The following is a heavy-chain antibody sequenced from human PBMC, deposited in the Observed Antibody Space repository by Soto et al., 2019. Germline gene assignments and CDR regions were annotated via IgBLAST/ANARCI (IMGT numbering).Heavy chain of an antibody. CDR3: ARLRRDWGDAFDL. D-gene: IGHD3-16*01. CDR1: GGSFGSSA. V-gene: IGHV1-69*01. CDR2: IIPVFDKA. J-gene: IGHJ3*01. Sequence: QVQLVQSVADVKKRGSSVKVSCKTSGGSFGSSAISWVRQAPAQGLEWMGEIIPVFDKANYAQNFQGSLTITADELTGTVFMELSSMRSEDTAVYFCARLRRDWGDAFDLWGLGTFVTVSS.